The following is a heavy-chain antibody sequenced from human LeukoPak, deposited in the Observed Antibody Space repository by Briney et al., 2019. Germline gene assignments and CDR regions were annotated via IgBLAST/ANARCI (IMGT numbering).Heavy chain of an antibody. D-gene: IGHD2-2*02. CDR3: ASHFCGSSTCYTNYFDY. J-gene: IGHJ4*02. CDR2: ISTSGGSI. Sequence: GASLRLSCAASGFTFSSYAMSWVRQAPGKGLEWVSAISTSGGSIYYADSVKGRFTISRDNSKNTLYLQMNSLRAEDTALYYCASHFCGSSTCYTNYFDYWGQGTLVTVSS. V-gene: IGHV3-23*01. CDR1: GFTFSSYA.